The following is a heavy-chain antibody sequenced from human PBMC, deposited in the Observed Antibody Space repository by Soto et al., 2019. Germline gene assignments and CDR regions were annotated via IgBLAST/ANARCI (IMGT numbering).Heavy chain of an antibody. J-gene: IGHJ4*02. Sequence: QVQLVQSGAEVKKPGSSVKVSCKASGGTFSSYAISWVRQAPGQGLEWMGGIIPIFGTANYAQKFQGRVTITADESTSTAYMELSSRRSEDTAVYYCARSRGYYYDSGGYDSVFDYWGQGTLVTVSS. CDR2: IIPIFGTA. V-gene: IGHV1-69*01. CDR3: ARSRGYYYDSGGYDSVFDY. CDR1: GGTFSSYA. D-gene: IGHD3-22*01.